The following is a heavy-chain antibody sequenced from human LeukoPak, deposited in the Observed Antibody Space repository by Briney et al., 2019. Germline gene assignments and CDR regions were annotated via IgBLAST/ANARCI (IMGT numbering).Heavy chain of an antibody. Sequence: GASVKVSCKASGYTFTSYGISWVRQAPGQGLEWMGCISAYNGNTNYAQKLQGRVTMTTDTSTSTAYMELRSLRSDDTAVYYCARGPYGDRNYYYYGMDVWGQGTTVTVSS. CDR2: ISAYNGNT. V-gene: IGHV1-18*01. D-gene: IGHD4-17*01. CDR3: ARGPYGDRNYYYYGMDV. J-gene: IGHJ6*02. CDR1: GYTFTSYG.